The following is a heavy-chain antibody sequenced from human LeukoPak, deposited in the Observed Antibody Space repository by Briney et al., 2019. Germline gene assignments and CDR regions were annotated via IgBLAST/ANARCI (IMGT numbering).Heavy chain of an antibody. D-gene: IGHD3-22*01. J-gene: IGHJ3*02. CDR2: INPNSGGT. CDR3: ARVVHYYDSSGYEDDAFDI. Sequence: ASVKVSCKASGYSFTGYYMHWVRQAPGQGLEWMGWINPNSGGTNYAQTFQGRVTMTRDTSISTAYMELSRLRSDDTAVYYCARVVHYYDSSGYEDDAFDIWGQGTMVTVSS. V-gene: IGHV1-2*02. CDR1: GYSFTGYY.